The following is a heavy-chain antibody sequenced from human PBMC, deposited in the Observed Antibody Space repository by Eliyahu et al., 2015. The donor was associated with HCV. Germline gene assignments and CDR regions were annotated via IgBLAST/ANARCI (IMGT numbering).Heavy chain of an antibody. J-gene: IGHJ6*02. D-gene: IGHD3-22*01. CDR3: ARASIVVRVIESDFYYYGMDV. V-gene: IGHV6-1*01. Sequence: WYNDYAVSVKSRITINPDTSKNQFSLQLNSVTPEDTAVYYCARASIVVRVIESDFYYYGMDVWGQGTTVTVSS. CDR2: WYN.